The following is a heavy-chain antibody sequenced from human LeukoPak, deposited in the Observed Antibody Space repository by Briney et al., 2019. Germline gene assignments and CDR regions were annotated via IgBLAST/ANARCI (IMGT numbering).Heavy chain of an antibody. V-gene: IGHV4-30-2*01. CDR1: GGSISSGGYY. CDR2: IYHSGST. Sequence: PSETLSFTCTVSGGSISSGGYYWSWIRQPPGKGLEWIGYIYHSGSTYYNPSLKSRVTISVDRSKNQFSLKLSSVTAADTAVYYCASLYYDSSGFTYYFDYWGQGTLVTVSS. J-gene: IGHJ4*02. CDR3: ASLYYDSSGFTYYFDY. D-gene: IGHD3-22*01.